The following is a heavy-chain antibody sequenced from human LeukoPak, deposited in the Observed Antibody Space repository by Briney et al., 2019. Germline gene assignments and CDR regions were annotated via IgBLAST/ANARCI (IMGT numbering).Heavy chain of an antibody. J-gene: IGHJ4*02. CDR1: GGSISSGGYY. CDR3: ARDRSLGNYEPH. CDR2: IYHSGST. Sequence: SETLSLTCTVSGGSISSGGYYWSWIRQPPGKGLEWIGYIYHSGSTYYNPSLKSRVTISVDRSKNQFSLKLSSVTAADTAVYYCARDRSLGNYEPHWGQGTLVTVSS. V-gene: IGHV4-30-2*01. D-gene: IGHD4-11*01.